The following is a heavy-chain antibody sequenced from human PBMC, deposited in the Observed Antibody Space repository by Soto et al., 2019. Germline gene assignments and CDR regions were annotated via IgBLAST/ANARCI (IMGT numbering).Heavy chain of an antibody. J-gene: IGHJ6*02. CDR3: AREYYYTMDV. Sequence: QVQLVESGGGLVKPGGSLSLSCEASGFTFSTYYMSWIRQAPGKGLEWVSTITSGSTSTAYADSVKGRFTISRDDAKNSLYLQMNSLRAEHTALYYCAREYYYTMDVWGQWPTVTVSS. CDR1: GFTFSTYY. CDR2: ITSGSTST. V-gene: IGHV3-11*05.